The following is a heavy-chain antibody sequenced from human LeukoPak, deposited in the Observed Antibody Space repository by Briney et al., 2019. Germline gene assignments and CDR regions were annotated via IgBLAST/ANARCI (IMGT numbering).Heavy chain of an antibody. CDR2: IRSKANSYAT. CDR3: TRTYSSGWLNYFDY. V-gene: IGHV3-73*01. CDR1: GFTFSGSA. J-gene: IGHJ4*02. Sequence: AGGSLRLSCAASGFTFSGSAMHWVSQASGKGLEWVGRIRSKANSYATAYAASVKGRFTISRDDSKNTAYLQMNSLKTEDTAVYYCTRTYSSGWLNYFDYWGQGTLVTVSS. D-gene: IGHD6-19*01.